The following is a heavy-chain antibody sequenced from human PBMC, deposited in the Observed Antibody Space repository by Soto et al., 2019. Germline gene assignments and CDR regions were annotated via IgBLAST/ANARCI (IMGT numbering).Heavy chain of an antibody. D-gene: IGHD1-26*01. CDR3: AGEKVGTTGIDF. J-gene: IGHJ4*02. CDR2: MNPNSGNT. V-gene: IGHV1-8*01. CDR1: GYTFTGYD. Sequence: QAPLVQSGAEVKKPGASVKVSCKASGYTFTGYDINWVRQATGQGLEWMGWMNPNSGNTGYAQNFQGRVTMTRDNSRTTAYMKLTSLREEDSAVYFCAGEKVGTTGIDFWGQGTLVTVSS.